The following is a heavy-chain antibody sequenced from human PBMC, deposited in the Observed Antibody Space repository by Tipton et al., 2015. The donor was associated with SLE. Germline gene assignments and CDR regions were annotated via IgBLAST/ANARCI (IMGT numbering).Heavy chain of an antibody. D-gene: IGHD1-26*01. Sequence: TPSLTCTVSGGSISSYYWSWIRQPAGKGLEWIGSIYYSGSTYYNPSLKSRVTISVDTSKNQFSLKLSSVTAADTAVYYCASQLRSSGSYYCLYFDLWGRGTLVTVSS. CDR2: IYYSGST. CDR1: GGSISSYY. CDR3: ASQLRSSGSYYCLYFDL. V-gene: IGHV4-59*05. J-gene: IGHJ2*01.